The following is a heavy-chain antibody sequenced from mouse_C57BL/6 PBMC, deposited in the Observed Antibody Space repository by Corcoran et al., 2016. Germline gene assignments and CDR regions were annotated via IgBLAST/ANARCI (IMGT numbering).Heavy chain of an antibody. CDR2: IYPRSGNT. CDR3: ARQVGQYYFDY. D-gene: IGHD3-3*01. J-gene: IGHJ2*01. Sequence: QVQLQQSGAELARPGASVKLSCKASGYTFTSYGISWVKQRTGPGLEWIGEIYPRSGNTYYNEKFKGKATLTADKSSSTAYMELRSLTSEDSAVYFCARQVGQYYFDYWGQGTTLTVSS. CDR1: GYTFTSYG. V-gene: IGHV1-81*01.